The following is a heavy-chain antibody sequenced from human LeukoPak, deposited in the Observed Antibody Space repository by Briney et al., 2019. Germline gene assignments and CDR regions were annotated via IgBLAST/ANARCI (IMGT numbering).Heavy chain of an antibody. CDR1: GGSISSSSYY. CDR3: ARTQWLPYYFDY. CDR2: IYYSGST. D-gene: IGHD6-19*01. J-gene: IGHJ4*02. V-gene: IGHV4-39*07. Sequence: SETLSLTCTISGGSISSSSYYWGWIRQPPGKGLEWIGSIYYSGSTYYNPSLKSRVTISVDTSKNQFSLKLSSVTAADTAVYYCARTQWLPYYFDYWGQGTLVTVSS.